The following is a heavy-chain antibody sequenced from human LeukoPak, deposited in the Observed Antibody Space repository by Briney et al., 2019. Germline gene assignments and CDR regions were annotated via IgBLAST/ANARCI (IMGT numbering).Heavy chain of an antibody. V-gene: IGHV4-34*01. D-gene: IGHD3-10*01. J-gene: IGHJ4*02. CDR1: GGSFSGYY. Sequence: SETLSLTCAVYGGSFSGYYWSWIRQPPGKGLEWIGEINHSGSTNYNPSLKSRVTISVDASRNQFSLKLSSVTAADTAVYYCARDSNRSGKSFDYWGQGTLVTVPS. CDR2: INHSGST. CDR3: ARDSNRSGKSFDY.